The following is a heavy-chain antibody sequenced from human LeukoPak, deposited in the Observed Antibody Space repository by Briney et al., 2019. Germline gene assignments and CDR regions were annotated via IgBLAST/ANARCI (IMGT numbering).Heavy chain of an antibody. CDR2: INTNTGNP. J-gene: IGHJ4*02. D-gene: IGHD3-22*01. V-gene: IGHV7-4-1*02. CDR1: GYTFTSYA. CDR3: ARETTSRKYYYDSSGYYMTGIDY. Sequence: GASVKVSCKASGYTFTSYAMNWVRQAPGQGLEWMGWINTNTGNPTYAQGFTGRFVFSLDTSVSTAYLQISSLKAEDTAVYYCARETTSRKYYYDSSGYYMTGIDYWGQGTLVTVSS.